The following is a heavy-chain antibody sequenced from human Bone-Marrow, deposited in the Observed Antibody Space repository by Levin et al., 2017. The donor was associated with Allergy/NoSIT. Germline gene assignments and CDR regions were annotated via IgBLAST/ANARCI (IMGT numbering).Heavy chain of an antibody. CDR2: IWYDGSNK. J-gene: IGHJ6*03. D-gene: IGHD6-19*01. V-gene: IGHV3-33*01. Sequence: AGGSLRLSCAASGFTFSSYGMHWVRQAPGKGLEWVAVIWYDGSNKYYADSVKGRFTISRDNSKNTLYLQMNSLRAEDTAVYYCARKSFGPAVAGKAPYYYYMDVWGKGTTVTVSS. CDR1: GFTFSSYG. CDR3: ARKSFGPAVAGKAPYYYYMDV.